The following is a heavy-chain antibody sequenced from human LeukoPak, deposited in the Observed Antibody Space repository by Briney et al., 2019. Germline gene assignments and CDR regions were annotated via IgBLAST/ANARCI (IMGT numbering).Heavy chain of an antibody. D-gene: IGHD2-2*01. CDR3: ARAWGGVRAAIVVVPAAISSLDY. CDR2: INPNSGGT. Sequence: ASVKVSCKASGYTFTGYYMHWVRQAPGQGLEWMGWINPNSGGTNYAQKFQGRVTMTRDTSISTAYMELSRLRSDDTAVYYCARAWGGVRAAIVVVPAAISSLDYWGQGTLVTVSS. J-gene: IGHJ4*02. CDR1: GYTFTGYY. V-gene: IGHV1-2*02.